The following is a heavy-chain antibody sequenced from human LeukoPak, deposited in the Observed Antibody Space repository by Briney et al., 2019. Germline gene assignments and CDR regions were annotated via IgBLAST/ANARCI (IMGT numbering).Heavy chain of an antibody. V-gene: IGHV1-69*05. CDR3: ASQSVDTAIVSDY. CDR1: GGTFSSYA. CDR2: IIPIFGTA. D-gene: IGHD5-18*01. J-gene: IGHJ4*02. Sequence: ASVKVSCKASGGTFSSYAISWVRQAPGQGLEWMGGIIPIFGTANYAQKFQGRVTITTDESTSTAYMELSSLRSEDTAVYYCASQSVDTAIVSDYWGQGTLVTVSS.